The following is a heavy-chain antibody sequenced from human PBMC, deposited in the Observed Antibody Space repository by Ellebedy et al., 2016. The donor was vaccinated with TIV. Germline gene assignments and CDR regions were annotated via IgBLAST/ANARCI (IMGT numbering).Heavy chain of an antibody. CDR1: GFNFSSYA. D-gene: IGHD4-17*01. Sequence: PGGSLRLSCVVSGFNFSSYAIHWVRQAPGKGLEWVASTNRDATKKDFADSVTGRFTIFRDNSKDTFCLQMNSLRDEDTALYYCATEGDDNGRQPLDSWGQGTQVTVSS. CDR2: TNRDATKK. J-gene: IGHJ5*01. V-gene: IGHV3-30*02. CDR3: ATEGDDNGRQPLDS.